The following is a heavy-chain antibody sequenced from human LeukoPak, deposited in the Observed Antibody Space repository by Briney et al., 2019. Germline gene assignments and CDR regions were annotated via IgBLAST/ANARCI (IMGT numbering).Heavy chain of an antibody. CDR2: IYSGGST. CDR1: GFTVSSNY. D-gene: IGHD2-15*01. J-gene: IGHJ4*02. Sequence: GGSLRLSCAASGFTVSSNYMSWVRQAPRKGLEWVSVIYSGGSTYYADSVKGRFTISRDNSKNTLYLQMNSLRAEDTAVYYCARIVVVAATGFDYFDYWGQGTLVTVSS. CDR3: ARIVVVAATGFDYFDY. V-gene: IGHV3-66*02.